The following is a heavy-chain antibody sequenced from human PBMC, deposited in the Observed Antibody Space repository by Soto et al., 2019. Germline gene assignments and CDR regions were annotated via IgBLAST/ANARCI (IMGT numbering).Heavy chain of an antibody. CDR3: ALSSYRYYYDSSGYYNYYGMDV. D-gene: IGHD3-22*01. CDR2: IYPGDSDT. CDR1: GYSFTSDW. J-gene: IGHJ6*02. V-gene: IGHV5-51*01. Sequence: GESVKISCKGSGYSFTSDWIGWVRQMPWKGLEWMGIIYPGDSDTRYSPSFQGQVTISADKSISTAYLQWSSLKASDTAMYYCALSSYRYYYDSSGYYNYYGMDVWGQGTTVTVSS.